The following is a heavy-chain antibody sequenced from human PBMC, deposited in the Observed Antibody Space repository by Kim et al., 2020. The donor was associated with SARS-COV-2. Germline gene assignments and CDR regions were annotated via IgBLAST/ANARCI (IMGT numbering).Heavy chain of an antibody. J-gene: IGHJ4*02. CDR1: GGSFSGYY. CDR2: INHSGST. V-gene: IGHV4-34*01. CDR3: ARIGVSRLWSSGYYLAYYFDY. Sequence: SETLSLTCAVYGGSFSGYYWSWIRQPPGKGLEWIGEINHSGSTNYNPSLKSRVTISVDTSKNQFSLKLSSVTAADTAVYYCARIGVSRLWSSGYYLAYYFDYWGQGTLVTVSS. D-gene: IGHD3-22*01.